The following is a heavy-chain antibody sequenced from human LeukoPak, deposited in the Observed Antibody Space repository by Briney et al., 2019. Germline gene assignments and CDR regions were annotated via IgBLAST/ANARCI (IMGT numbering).Heavy chain of an antibody. CDR1: GYTLTSYG. CDR2: ISAYNGNT. Sequence: GASVKVSCKASGYTLTSYGISWVRQAPGQGLEWMGWISAYNGNTNYAQKLQGRVTMTTDTSTSTAYMELRSLRSDDTAVYYCALGVSGSSGYYLNYWGQGTLVTVSS. V-gene: IGHV1-18*01. D-gene: IGHD3-22*01. J-gene: IGHJ4*02. CDR3: ALGVSGSSGYYLNY.